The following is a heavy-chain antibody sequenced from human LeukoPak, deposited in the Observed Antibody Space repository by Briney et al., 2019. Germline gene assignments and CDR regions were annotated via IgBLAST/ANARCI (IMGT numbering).Heavy chain of an antibody. CDR1: GASITTYY. Sequence: TSETLSLTCTASGASITTYYWTWIRQPSGKGLEWIGYIYHSGSTNYNPSLKSRVTISLDTSRNQFSLRLSSVTAADTAVYFCAREYSTSSEGDYFDYWGQGSLVTVSS. D-gene: IGHD6-6*01. V-gene: IGHV4-59*01. CDR2: IYHSGST. J-gene: IGHJ4*02. CDR3: AREYSTSSEGDYFDY.